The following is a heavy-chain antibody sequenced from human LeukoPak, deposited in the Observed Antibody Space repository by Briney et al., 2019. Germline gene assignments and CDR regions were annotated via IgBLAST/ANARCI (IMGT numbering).Heavy chain of an antibody. D-gene: IGHD6-19*01. CDR3: ASDIAVAGTDDY. V-gene: IGHV3-21*01. Sequence: GGSLRLSCAASGFTFSSYSMNWVRQAPGKGLEWVSSISSSSSYIYYAGSVKGRFTISRDSAKNSLYLQMNSLRAEDTAVYYCASDIAVAGTDDYWGQGTLVTVSS. J-gene: IGHJ4*02. CDR2: ISSSSSYI. CDR1: GFTFSSYS.